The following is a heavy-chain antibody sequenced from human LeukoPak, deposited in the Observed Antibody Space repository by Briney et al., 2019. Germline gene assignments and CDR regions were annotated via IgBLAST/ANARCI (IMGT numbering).Heavy chain of an antibody. D-gene: IGHD6-6*01. J-gene: IGHJ3*02. CDR3: ARIIAARPVLGAFDI. CDR1: GFSLSTSGAG. V-gene: IGHV2-5*01. CDR2: IYWNDDK. Sequence: SGPTLVNPTQTLTLTCTFSGFSLSTSGAGVGWIRQPPGKALEWLALIYWNDDKRYSPSLKSRLTITKDTSKNQVVLTMTNMDPVDTATYYCARIIAARPVLGAFDIWGQGTMVTVSS.